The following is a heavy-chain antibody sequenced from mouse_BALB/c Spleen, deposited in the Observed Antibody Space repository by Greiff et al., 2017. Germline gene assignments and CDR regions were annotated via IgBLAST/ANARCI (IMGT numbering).Heavy chain of an antibody. CDR1: GFAFSSYD. CDR3: ARQDGNYGAMDY. J-gene: IGHJ4*01. Sequence: EVQLQQSGGGLVKPGGSLKLSCAASGFAFSSYDMSWVRQTPEKRLEWVAYISSGGGSTYYPDTVKGRFTISRDNAKNTLYLQMSSLKSEDTAMYYCARQDGNYGAMDYWGQGTSVTVSS. D-gene: IGHD2-1*01. V-gene: IGHV5-12-1*01. CDR2: ISSGGGST.